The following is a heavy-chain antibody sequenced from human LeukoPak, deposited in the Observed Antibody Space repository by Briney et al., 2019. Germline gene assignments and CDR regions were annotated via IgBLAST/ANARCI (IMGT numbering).Heavy chain of an antibody. V-gene: IGHV4-61*03. D-gene: IGHD1-1*01. CDR1: DYSIRSGGYS. CDR3: ARGRVSSSTWYSTYYYYFYMDV. J-gene: IGHJ6*03. CDR2: IYNSGST. Sequence: PSETLSLTCAVSDYSIRSGGYSWNWIRQPPGKGLEWIGYIYNSGSTNSNPSLKSRVTISVDTSKNLFSLRLRSVTAADTAVYFCARGRVSSSTWYSTYYYYFYMDVWGKGTTVTVSS.